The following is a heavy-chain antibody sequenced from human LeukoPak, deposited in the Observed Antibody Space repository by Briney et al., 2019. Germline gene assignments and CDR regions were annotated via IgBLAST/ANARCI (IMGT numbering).Heavy chain of an antibody. CDR3: ARLVRGDDLIFDY. J-gene: IGHJ4*02. V-gene: IGHV3-23*01. CDR1: GFTFSSYA. CDR2: ISGSGGST. D-gene: IGHD3-10*01. Sequence: GGSLRLSCAASGFTFSSYAMSWVRQAPGKGLEWVSAISGSGGSTYYADSVKGRFTISRDNSKNTLYLQMNSLRAEDTAVYYCARLVRGDDLIFDYWGQGTLVTVSS.